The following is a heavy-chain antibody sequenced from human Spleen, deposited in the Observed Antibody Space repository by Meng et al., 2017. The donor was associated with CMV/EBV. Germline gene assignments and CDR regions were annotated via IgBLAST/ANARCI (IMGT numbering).Heavy chain of an antibody. Sequence: GESLKISCAASGFTFSSYWMSWVRQAPGKGLEWVANIKQDGGEKSYVDSVRGRFTSSRDNTKNSLYLQMNSLRAEDTAVYYCVRGHIVVVIATRFGYWGQGTLVTVSS. J-gene: IGHJ4*02. V-gene: IGHV3-7*04. CDR3: VRGHIVVVIATRFGY. CDR2: IKQDGGEK. D-gene: IGHD2-21*01. CDR1: GFTFSSYW.